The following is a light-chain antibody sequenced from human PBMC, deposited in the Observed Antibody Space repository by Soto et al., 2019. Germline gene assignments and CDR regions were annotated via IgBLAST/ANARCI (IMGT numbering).Light chain of an antibody. Sequence: LTQPASVSGSPGQSITISCTGTSSDVGGYNYVSWYQQHPGKAPKLMIYDVSNRPSGVSNRFSGSKSGNTASLSISGLQAEDEADYYCNSYTTSSTYVFGTGTKVTVL. V-gene: IGLV2-14*01. CDR3: NSYTTSSTYV. J-gene: IGLJ1*01. CDR1: SSDVGGYNY. CDR2: DVS.